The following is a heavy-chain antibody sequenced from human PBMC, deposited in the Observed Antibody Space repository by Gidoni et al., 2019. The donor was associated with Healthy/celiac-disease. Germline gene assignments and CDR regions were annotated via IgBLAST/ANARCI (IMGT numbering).Heavy chain of an antibody. CDR2: IIPIFGTA. J-gene: IGHJ6*02. CDR1: GGTFSSYA. V-gene: IGHV1-69*01. D-gene: IGHD3-3*01. Sequence: QVQLVQSGAEVKKPGSSVKVSCKASGGTFSSYAISWVRQAPGQGLEWMGGIIPIFGTANYEQKFQGRVTITADESTSTAYMELSSLRSEDTAVYYCAKSKRSTYYDFWSGLDVWGQGTPVTVSS. CDR3: AKSKRSTYYDFWSGLDV.